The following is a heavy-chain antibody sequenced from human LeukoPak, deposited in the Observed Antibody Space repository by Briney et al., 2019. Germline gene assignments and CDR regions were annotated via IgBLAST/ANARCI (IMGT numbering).Heavy chain of an antibody. V-gene: IGHV3-30-3*01. CDR3: ARGDDYGDYGSGWYFDL. CDR1: GFTFSDYY. Sequence: GGSLRLSCAASGFTFSDYYMSWIRQAPGKGLEWVAVISYDGSNKYYADSVKGRFTISRDNSKNTLYLQMNSLRAEDTAVYYCARGDDYGDYGSGWYFDLWGRGTLVTVSS. J-gene: IGHJ2*01. D-gene: IGHD4-17*01. CDR2: ISYDGSNK.